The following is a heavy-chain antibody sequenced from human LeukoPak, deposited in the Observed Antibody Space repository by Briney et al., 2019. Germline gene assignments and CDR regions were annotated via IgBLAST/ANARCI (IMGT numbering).Heavy chain of an antibody. J-gene: IGHJ4*02. D-gene: IGHD2-2*01. Sequence: ASVKVSCKASGFTFTGYYMHWVRQAPGQGLEWMGWINPNSGGTNYAQKFQGRVTMTRDTSISTAYMELSRLRSDDTAVYYCARDYCSSTSCYDYWGQGTLVTVSS. V-gene: IGHV1-2*02. CDR3: ARDYCSSTSCYDY. CDR1: GFTFTGYY. CDR2: INPNSGGT.